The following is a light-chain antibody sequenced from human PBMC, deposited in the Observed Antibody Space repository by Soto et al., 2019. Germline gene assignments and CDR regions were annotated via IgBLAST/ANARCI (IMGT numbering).Light chain of an antibody. CDR2: GNS. CDR3: QSYDSSLSVVV. V-gene: IGLV1-40*01. Sequence: QSVLTQPPSVSGAPGQRVTISCTGTSSNFGAGYDVHWYQQLPGTAPKLLIYGNSKRPSGVPDRFSGSKSGTSASLAITGLQAEDEADYYCQSYDSSLSVVVFGGGTKLTVL. J-gene: IGLJ2*01. CDR1: SSNFGAGYD.